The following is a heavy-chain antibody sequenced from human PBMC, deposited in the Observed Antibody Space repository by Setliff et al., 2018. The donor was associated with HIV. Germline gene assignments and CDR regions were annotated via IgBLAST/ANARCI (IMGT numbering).Heavy chain of an antibody. V-gene: IGHV1-69*13. Sequence: ASVKVSCKTSGGTLSNYVITWVRQAPGQGLEWMGMIIPMYNIPAYAQKFQGRVTFTADESTSTAYMELSSLSSDDTAVYYCARDLTMVLGRGGGGDAFDIWGQGTMVTVSS. CDR3: ARDLTMVLGRGGGGDAFDI. J-gene: IGHJ3*02. CDR1: GGTLSNYV. D-gene: IGHD3-10*01. CDR2: IIPMYNIP.